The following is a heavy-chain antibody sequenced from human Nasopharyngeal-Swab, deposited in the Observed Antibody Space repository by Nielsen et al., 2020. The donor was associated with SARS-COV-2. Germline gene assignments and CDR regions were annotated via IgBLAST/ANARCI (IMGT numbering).Heavy chain of an antibody. D-gene: IGHD2-15*01. V-gene: IGHV3-23*01. Sequence: WIHQPPGKGLEWVSAISGSGGSTYYADSVKGRFTISRDNSKNMLYLQMSSLRAEDTAVYYCAKRGVAVAATSWFDPWGQGTLVTVSS. CDR3: AKRGVAVAATSWFDP. CDR2: ISGSGGST. J-gene: IGHJ5*02.